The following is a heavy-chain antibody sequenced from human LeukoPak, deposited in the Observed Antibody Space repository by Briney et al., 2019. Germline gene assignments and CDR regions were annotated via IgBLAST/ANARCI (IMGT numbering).Heavy chain of an antibody. V-gene: IGHV4-38-2*01. J-gene: IGHJ4*02. CDR2: IYHRGTT. D-gene: IGHD1-14*01. Sequence: SQTLSLTCAVSGYYISSGYYWGWIRQPPGKRLEGSATIYHRGTTWHNPSLKSRVTISLDTSKNQFCLQVSSVTAADTAVYYCARTGTGYYFDYWGQGTPVTVSS. CDR3: ARTGTGYYFDY. CDR1: GYYISSGYY.